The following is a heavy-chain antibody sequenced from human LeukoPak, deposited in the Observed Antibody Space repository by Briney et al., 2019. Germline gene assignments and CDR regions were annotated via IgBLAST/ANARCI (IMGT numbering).Heavy chain of an antibody. Sequence: HPGGSLRLSCAASGFTFSDYYMSWIRQAPGKGLEWVSYISSSGSTIYYADSVKGRFTISRDNAKNSLYLQMNSLRAGDTAVYYCARAPMNHITMVRAYYFDYWGQGTLVTVSS. CDR3: ARAPMNHITMVRAYYFDY. J-gene: IGHJ4*02. CDR1: GFTFSDYY. CDR2: ISSSGSTI. V-gene: IGHV3-11*01. D-gene: IGHD3-10*01.